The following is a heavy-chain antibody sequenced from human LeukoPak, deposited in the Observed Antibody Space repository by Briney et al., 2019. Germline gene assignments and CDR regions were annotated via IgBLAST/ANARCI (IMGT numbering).Heavy chain of an antibody. CDR3: ARLHSTAAAGTYDY. J-gene: IGHJ4*02. D-gene: IGHD6-13*01. V-gene: IGHV3-11*06. Sequence: GGSLRLSCAASGFIFSDYYMAWIRQAPGKGLDWISYISSDSSYTRYADSVKGRFTVSRDNAKNSLYLQMNSLRAEDTAVYYCARLHSTAAAGTYDYWGQGTLVTVSS. CDR1: GFIFSDYY. CDR2: ISSDSSYT.